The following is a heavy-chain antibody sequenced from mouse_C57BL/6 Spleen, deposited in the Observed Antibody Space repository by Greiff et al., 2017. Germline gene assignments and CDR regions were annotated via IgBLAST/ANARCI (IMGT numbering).Heavy chain of an antibody. CDR2: IYWDDDK. CDR1: GFSLSTSGMG. CDR3: ARIYYDYLAY. V-gene: IGHV8-12*01. D-gene: IGHD2-4*01. Sequence: QVTLKESGPGILQSSQTLSLTCSFSGFSLSTSGMGVSWIRQPSGKGLEWLAHIYWDDDKRYNPSLKSRLTISKDTSRNQVFLKITSVDTADTATYYCARIYYDYLAYWGQGTLVTVSA. J-gene: IGHJ3*01.